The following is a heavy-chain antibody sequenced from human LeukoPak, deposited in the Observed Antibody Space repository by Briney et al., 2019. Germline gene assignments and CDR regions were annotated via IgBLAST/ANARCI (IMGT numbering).Heavy chain of an antibody. CDR1: GFTFSSHG. CDR2: IWYDGSNK. D-gene: IGHD3-22*01. CDR3: ARDSSSGYSYLDY. Sequence: GGSLRLSCAASGFTFSSHGMHWVRQAPGKGLEWVAVIWYDGSNKYYADSVEGRFTISRDNSKNTLYLQMNSLRAEGTAVYYCARDSSSGYSYLDYWGQGTLVTVSP. J-gene: IGHJ4*02. V-gene: IGHV3-33*01.